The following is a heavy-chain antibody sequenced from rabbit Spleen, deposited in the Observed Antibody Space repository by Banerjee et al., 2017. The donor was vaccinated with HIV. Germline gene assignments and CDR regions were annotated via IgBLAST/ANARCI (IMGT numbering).Heavy chain of an antibody. Sequence: QEQLAESGGGLVKPGASLTLTCKASGFDFSSGYDMCWVRQAPGKGLEWIACIGTGFGDTYYANWAKGRFTISKTSSTTVTLQVTSLTAADTATYFCARETWGATGNYGLWGPGTLVTVS. V-gene: IGHV1S45*01. CDR3: ARETWGATGNYGL. D-gene: IGHD7-1*01. CDR2: IGTGFGDT. J-gene: IGHJ4*01. CDR1: GFDFSSGYD.